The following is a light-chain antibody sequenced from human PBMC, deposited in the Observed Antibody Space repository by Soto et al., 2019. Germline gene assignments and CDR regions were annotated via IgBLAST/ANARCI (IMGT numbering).Light chain of an antibody. J-gene: IGLJ1*01. CDR2: GNS. CDR3: SSYTRSSTPYV. CDR1: SSNIGAGYD. V-gene: IGLV1-40*01. Sequence: QSVLTQPPSVSGAPGQRVTISCTGSSSNIGAGYDVHWYQQLPGTAPKLLIYGNSNRPSGVPDRFSGSKSGTSASLAITGLQAEDEADYYCSSYTRSSTPYVYGTGTKVTVL.